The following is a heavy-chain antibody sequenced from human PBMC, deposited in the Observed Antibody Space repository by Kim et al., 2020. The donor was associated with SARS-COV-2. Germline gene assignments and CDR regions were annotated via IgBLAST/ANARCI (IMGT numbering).Heavy chain of an antibody. D-gene: IGHD3-22*01. J-gene: IGHJ4*02. CDR3: ARDYYDSSGYYYYFDY. CDR2: IIPIFGTA. Sequence: SVKVSCKASGGTFSSYAISWVRQAPGQGLEWMGGIIPIFGTANYAQKFQGRVTITADESTSTAYMELSSLRSEDTAVYYCARDYYDSSGYYYYFDYWGQGTLVTVSS. CDR1: GGTFSSYA. V-gene: IGHV1-69*13.